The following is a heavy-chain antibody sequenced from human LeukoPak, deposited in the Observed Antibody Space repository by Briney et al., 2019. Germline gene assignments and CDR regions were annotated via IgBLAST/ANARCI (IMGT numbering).Heavy chain of an antibody. D-gene: IGHD3-22*01. CDR1: GYTFTSYG. J-gene: IGHJ4*02. CDR2: ISAYNGNT. CDR3: ARGYYYDSSGYYSSLDY. V-gene: IGHV1-18*01. Sequence: GASVKVSCKASGYTFTSYGISWVRQAPGQGLEWMGWISAYNGNTNYAQKLQGRVTMTTDTSTSTAYMELRSLRSDDTAVYYCARGYYYDSSGYYSSLDYWGQGTLVTVSS.